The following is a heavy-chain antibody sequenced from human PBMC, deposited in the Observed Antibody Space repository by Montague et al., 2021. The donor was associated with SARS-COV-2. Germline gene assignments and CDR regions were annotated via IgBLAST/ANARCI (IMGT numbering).Heavy chain of an antibody. CDR1: GFPLSSYW. Sequence: SLRLSFSASGFPLSSYWMHWVRQAPGKGLVWVAQINADGSSTNYADSVKGRFTISRDNAKNTLYLQMNSLRAEDTAVYYCTSLARMDCWGQGTLLTVSS. D-gene: IGHD2-15*01. CDR3: TSLARMDC. J-gene: IGHJ4*02. V-gene: IGHV3-74*01. CDR2: INADGSST.